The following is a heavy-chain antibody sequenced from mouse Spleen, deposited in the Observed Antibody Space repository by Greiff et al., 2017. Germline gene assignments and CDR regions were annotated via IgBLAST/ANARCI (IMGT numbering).Heavy chain of an antibody. Sequence: VQLQQSGPGMVKPSQSLSLTCTVTGYSITSGYDWHWIRHFPGNKLEWMGYISYSGSTNYNPSLKSRISITHDTSKNHFFLKLNSVTTEDTATYYCAREGYPAWFAYWGQGTLVTVSA. CDR3: AREGYPAWFAY. D-gene: IGHD2-2*01. CDR2: ISYSGST. J-gene: IGHJ3*01. V-gene: IGHV3-1*01. CDR1: GYSITSGYD.